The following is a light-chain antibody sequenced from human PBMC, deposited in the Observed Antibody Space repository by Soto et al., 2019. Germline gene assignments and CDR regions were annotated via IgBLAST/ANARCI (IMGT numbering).Light chain of an antibody. Sequence: DIQMTQSPCSLSASLGDRVAITCQASQDISNYLNWYQQKPGKAPKLLIYDASNLETGVPSRFSGSGSGTDFTFTISSLQPEDIARYYCQQYDNLQVTFGGGTKVEIK. CDR1: QDISNY. V-gene: IGKV1-33*01. CDR2: DAS. CDR3: QQYDNLQVT. J-gene: IGKJ4*01.